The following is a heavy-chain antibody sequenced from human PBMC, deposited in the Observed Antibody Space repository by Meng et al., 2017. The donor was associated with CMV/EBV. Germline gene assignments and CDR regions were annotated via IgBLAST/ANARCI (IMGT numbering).Heavy chain of an antibody. Sequence: SLKISCAASGFTFDDYAMHWVRQAPGKGLEWVSGISWNSGSIGYADSVKGRFTISRDNAKNSLYLQMNSLRAEDTVLYYCAEAYGSYYIGDAFDIWGQGTMVTVSS. CDR2: ISWNSGSI. V-gene: IGHV3-9*01. D-gene: IGHD3-10*01. CDR3: AEAYGSYYIGDAFDI. CDR1: GFTFDDYA. J-gene: IGHJ3*02.